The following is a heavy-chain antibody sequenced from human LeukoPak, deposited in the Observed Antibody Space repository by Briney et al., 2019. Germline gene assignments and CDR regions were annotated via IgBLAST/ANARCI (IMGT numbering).Heavy chain of an antibody. CDR3: AREGRFLGVDY. Sequence: ASVKVSCKASGYTFTGYYMHWVRQAPGQGLEWMGWINTNTGNPTYAQGFTGRFVFSLDTSVSTAYLQISSLKAEDTAVYYCAREGRFLGVDYWGQGTLVTVSS. CDR2: INTNTGNP. D-gene: IGHD3-16*01. J-gene: IGHJ4*02. CDR1: GYTFTGYY. V-gene: IGHV7-4-1*02.